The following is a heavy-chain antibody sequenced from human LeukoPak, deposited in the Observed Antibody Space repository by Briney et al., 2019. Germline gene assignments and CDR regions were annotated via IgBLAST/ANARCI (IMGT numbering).Heavy chain of an antibody. J-gene: IGHJ4*02. Sequence: PGRSLRLSCAASGFTFSSYAMSWVRQPPAKALECASAIRGSGSSTYYADSVKGRFTISRDNSKNTLYLQMNSLRAEDTAVYYCAKGYYYDSSVKYYFDYWGQGTLVTVFS. V-gene: IGHV3-23*01. CDR3: AKGYYYDSSVKYYFDY. CDR2: IRGSGSST. CDR1: GFTFSSYA. D-gene: IGHD3-22*01.